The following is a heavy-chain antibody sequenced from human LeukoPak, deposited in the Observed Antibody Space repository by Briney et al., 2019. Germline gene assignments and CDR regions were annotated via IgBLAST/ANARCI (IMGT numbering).Heavy chain of an antibody. J-gene: IGHJ4*02. V-gene: IGHV3-30-3*01. D-gene: IGHD5-18*01. CDR2: TSHDEGNK. Sequence: TGGSLRLSCAASGFTFSNYAMHWVRQAPGKGLEWVAATSHDEGNKYYADSVKGQFTISRDNSRNTLYLEVNSLRTDDTAVHYCARGPGLAMGKGYFDYCGQGTLVTVSS. CDR3: ARGPGLAMGKGYFDY. CDR1: GFTFSNYA.